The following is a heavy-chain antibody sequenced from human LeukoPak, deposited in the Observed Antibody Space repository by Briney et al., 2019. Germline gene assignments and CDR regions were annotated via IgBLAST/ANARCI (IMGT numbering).Heavy chain of an antibody. V-gene: IGHV3-30*18. J-gene: IGHJ4*02. CDR1: GFTFSSYG. Sequence: PGRSLRLSCAASGFTFSSYGMHWVRQAPGKGLEWVAVISSDGSKKYQADSVTGRFTISRDNSKNTLFLQMDSLRAEDTAVYYCAKDRDSTGYSYWGQGTLVTVSS. CDR3: AKDRDSTGYSY. CDR2: ISSDGSKK. D-gene: IGHD3-22*01.